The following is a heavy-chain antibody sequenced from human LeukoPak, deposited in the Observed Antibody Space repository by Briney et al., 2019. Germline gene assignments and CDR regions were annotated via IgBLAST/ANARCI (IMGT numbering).Heavy chain of an antibody. CDR3: AKDVRAIAPRYFDF. CDR1: GFTFSNYA. J-gene: IGHJ4*02. V-gene: IGHV3-23*01. Sequence: QTGGSLRLSCAASGFTFSNYAMSWVRQAPGKGLEWVSGIRGGRGSTFCADSVKGRFTITRVNANVTLHLQMNSLRAEDPALYYCAKDVRAIAPRYFDFWGPGTLVTVSS. D-gene: IGHD6-6*01. CDR2: IRGGRGST.